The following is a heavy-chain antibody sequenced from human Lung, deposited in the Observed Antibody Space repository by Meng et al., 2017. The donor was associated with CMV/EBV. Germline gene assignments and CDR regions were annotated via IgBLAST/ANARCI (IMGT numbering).Heavy chain of an antibody. CDR1: GGSITSSSYY. CDR2: IYYSGST. D-gene: IGHD2-2*02. CDR3: IGYCSSTRCYKYYYDMDV. Sequence: SETLSLTCTVSGGSITSSSYYWGWIRQPPGKGLEWIGSIYYSGSTYYNPSLKSRVTISVDTSKKQFSLKLSSVTAADTAVYYGIGYCSSTRCYKYYYDMDVWGQGTTVTVSS. V-gene: IGHV4-39*01. J-gene: IGHJ6*02.